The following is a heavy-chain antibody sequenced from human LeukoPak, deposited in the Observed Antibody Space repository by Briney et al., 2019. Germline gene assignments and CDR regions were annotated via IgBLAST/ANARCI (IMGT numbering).Heavy chain of an antibody. Sequence: GGSLRLSCAASGFTFSSYSMNWVRQAPGKGLEWVSYISSSSSTIYYADSVKGRFTISRGNAKNSLYLQMNSLRAEDTAVYYCARDVGGPRDYYGMDVWGQGTTVTVSS. CDR3: ARDVGGPRDYYGMDV. CDR2: ISSSSSTI. V-gene: IGHV3-48*01. D-gene: IGHD4-23*01. J-gene: IGHJ6*02. CDR1: GFTFSSYS.